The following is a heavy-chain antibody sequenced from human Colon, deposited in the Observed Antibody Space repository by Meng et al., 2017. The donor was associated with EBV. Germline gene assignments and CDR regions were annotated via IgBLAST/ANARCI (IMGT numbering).Heavy chain of an antibody. CDR1: GGSVSSGGYY. Sequence: QVQLLESCPGLVKPSPPLSLTCTVSGGSVSSGGYYWTWIRQHPGKGLEWFGHIYYSGSTFYNPSLKRRVIISIDTSKNQFSLNLRSVTAADTAVYYCARVSSGWDYFDYWGQGTLVTVSS. CDR2: IYYSGST. J-gene: IGHJ4*02. CDR3: ARVSSGWDYFDY. D-gene: IGHD6-19*01. V-gene: IGHV4-31*03.